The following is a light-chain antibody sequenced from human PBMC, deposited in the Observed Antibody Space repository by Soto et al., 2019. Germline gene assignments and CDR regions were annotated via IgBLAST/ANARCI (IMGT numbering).Light chain of an antibody. CDR2: NND. CDR3: AAWDDSLNAWV. CDR1: GSNIGPNY. V-gene: IGLV1-47*02. Sequence: QSVLTQPPSASGTPGQRVTMSCSGSGSNIGPNYVYWFQQFPGTAPKLLIYNNDQRPSGVPDRFSGSKSGTSASLDISGLRSEDEADYYCAAWDDSLNAWVFGGGTKLTVL. J-gene: IGLJ3*02.